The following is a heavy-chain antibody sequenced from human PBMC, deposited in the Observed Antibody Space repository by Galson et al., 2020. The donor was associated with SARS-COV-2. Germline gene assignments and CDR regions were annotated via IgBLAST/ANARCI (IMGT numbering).Heavy chain of an antibody. J-gene: IGHJ6*03. V-gene: IGHV3-48*02. D-gene: IGHD6-13*01. Sequence: GGSLRLSCAASGFTFSSYSMNWVRQAPGKGLEWVSYISSSSSTIYYADSVKGRFTISRDNAKNSLYLQMNSLRDEDTAVYYCARPYSSSWEALLTSYYYYYLDVWGKGTTVTVAS. CDR3: ARPYSSSWEALLTSYYYYYLDV. CDR2: ISSSSSTI. CDR1: GFTFSSYS.